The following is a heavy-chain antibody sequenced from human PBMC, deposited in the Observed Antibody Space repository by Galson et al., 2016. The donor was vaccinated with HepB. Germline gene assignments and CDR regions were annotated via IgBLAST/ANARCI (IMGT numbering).Heavy chain of an antibody. CDR3: ARGVGLHSTSAAFDF. CDR2: INVENGHT. Sequence: SVKVSCKASGYTFTSDAIHWLRQAPGQGPEWMGWINVENGHTKYSQKFQGRVTITRDTSASTAFIELSRLRSEDTSVYYCARGVGLHSTSAAFDFWGQGTLVTVSS. V-gene: IGHV1-3*01. CDR1: GYTFTSDA. J-gene: IGHJ4*02. D-gene: IGHD6-6*01.